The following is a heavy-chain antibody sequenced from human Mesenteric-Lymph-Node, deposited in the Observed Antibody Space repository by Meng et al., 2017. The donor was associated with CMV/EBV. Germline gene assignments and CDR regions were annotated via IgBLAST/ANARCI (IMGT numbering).Heavy chain of an antibody. J-gene: IGHJ3*02. D-gene: IGHD5-18*01. CDR1: GFTFSRYP. V-gene: IGHV3-30*04. CDR2: ISYDESNK. Sequence: ASGFTFSRYPMHWVREAPGKGLEWVAVISYDESNKYYADSVKGRFTISRDNSKNTLYLEMNGLRTEDTSVYYCARGYSYGRWDAFDIWGQGTMVTVSS. CDR3: ARGYSYGRWDAFDI.